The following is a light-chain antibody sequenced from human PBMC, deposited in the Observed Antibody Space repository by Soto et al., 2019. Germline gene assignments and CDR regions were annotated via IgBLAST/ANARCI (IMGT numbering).Light chain of an antibody. V-gene: IGKV1-8*01. Sequence: AIRMTQSPSSFSASTGDRVTITFRASQGISSYLAWYQQKPGKAPKPLINVASTLQSGVPSRFSGSGSGTDFTLTISSLQPEDFATYYCQQLNSYPTFGQGTRLEIK. CDR3: QQLNSYPT. CDR2: VAS. CDR1: QGISSY. J-gene: IGKJ5*01.